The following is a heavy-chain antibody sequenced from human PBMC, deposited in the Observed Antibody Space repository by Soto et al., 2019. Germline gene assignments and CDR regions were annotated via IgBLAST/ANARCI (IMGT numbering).Heavy chain of an antibody. CDR2: ISSSSSTI. V-gene: IGHV3-48*04. Sequence: GGPLRLSCAASGFTFSSYSMNWVRQAPGKGLEWVSYISSSSSTIYYADTVKGRFTISRDNAKNSLYLQMNSLRAEDTAVYYWARAPRVLYCYDSSGYSLDCWGQGTLVTVSS. D-gene: IGHD3-22*01. CDR1: GFTFSSYS. CDR3: ARAPRVLYCYDSSGYSLDC. J-gene: IGHJ4*02.